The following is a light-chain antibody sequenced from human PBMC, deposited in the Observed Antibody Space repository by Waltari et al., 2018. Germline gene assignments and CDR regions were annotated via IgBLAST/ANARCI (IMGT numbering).Light chain of an antibody. CDR3: CSFAGTYTWV. Sequence: SALTQPRSVSGSPGQSVTISCTGTTSDVGGYNYVSWYQHHPGKAPKLMIFDVTHRPSGLPDRFPGSKSANTASLTISGLQAEDEADYYCCSFAGTYTWVFGGGTKVTVL. CDR1: TSDVGGYNY. CDR2: DVT. J-gene: IGLJ3*02. V-gene: IGLV2-11*01.